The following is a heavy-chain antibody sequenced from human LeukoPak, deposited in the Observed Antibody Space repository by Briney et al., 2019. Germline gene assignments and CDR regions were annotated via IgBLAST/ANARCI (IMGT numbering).Heavy chain of an antibody. Sequence: SVKVSCKASGYTFTGYYMHWVRQAPGQGLEWMGWINPNSGGTNYAQKFQGRVTMTRDTSISTAYMELSRLRSDDTAVYYCARGGYSYGYYYYYYMDVWGKGTTVTVSS. D-gene: IGHD5-18*01. CDR2: INPNSGGT. J-gene: IGHJ6*03. CDR1: GYTFTGYY. CDR3: ARGGYSYGYYYYYYMDV. V-gene: IGHV1-2*02.